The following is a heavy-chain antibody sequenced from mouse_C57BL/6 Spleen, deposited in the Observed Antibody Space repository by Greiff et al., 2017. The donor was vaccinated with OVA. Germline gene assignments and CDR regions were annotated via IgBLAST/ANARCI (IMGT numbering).Heavy chain of an antibody. V-gene: IGHV1-81*01. J-gene: IGHJ3*01. Sequence: VQLQQSGAELARPGASVKLSCKASGYTFTSYGISWVKQRTGQGLEWIGEIYPRSGNTYYNEKFKGKATLTADKSSSTAYMELRSLTSEDSAVYFCARGPSDWFAYWGQGTLVTVSA. CDR1: GYTFTSYG. CDR3: ARGPSDWFAY. CDR2: IYPRSGNT.